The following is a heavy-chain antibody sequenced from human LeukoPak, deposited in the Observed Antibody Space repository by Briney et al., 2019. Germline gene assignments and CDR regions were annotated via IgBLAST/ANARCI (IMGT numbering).Heavy chain of an antibody. CDR2: ISGSGAST. V-gene: IGHV3-23*01. D-gene: IGHD6-19*01. CDR3: AKSPRIAVAGIFEY. Sequence: PGGSLRLSCSAFGFTFSSYAMGWVRQAPGKGLEWVSAISGSGASTYYADSVKGRFTICRDNSKHALYLQMNSLRAEDTAIYYCAKSPRIAVAGIFEYWGLGTLVSVSS. J-gene: IGHJ4*01. CDR1: GFTFSSYA.